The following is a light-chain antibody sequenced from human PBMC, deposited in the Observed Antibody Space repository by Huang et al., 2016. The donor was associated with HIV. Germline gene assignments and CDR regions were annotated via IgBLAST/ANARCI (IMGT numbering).Light chain of an antibody. CDR1: QSLLQSDGKTD. Sequence: IVMTQTPLSLSVTPGQSASISCKSSQSLLQSDGKTDLCWYLQRPGQSPQALMYEVSSRFSGVPDRFSGSGSGTDFTLRISRVEAEDFGIYYCMQGLQLPYTFGQGTRLDIK. J-gene: IGKJ2*01. CDR2: EVS. V-gene: IGKV2-29*02. CDR3: MQGLQLPYT.